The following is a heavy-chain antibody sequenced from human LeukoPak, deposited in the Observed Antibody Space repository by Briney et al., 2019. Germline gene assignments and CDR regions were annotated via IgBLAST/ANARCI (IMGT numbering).Heavy chain of an antibody. CDR1: GFTLSNYA. Sequence: GGSLRLSCAASGFTLSNYAMSWVRQAPGKGLEWVSVISGSGGSTYYADSVKGRFTISRDNAKNSLYLQMNSLRVEDTAVYYCARNWNYFSCWGQGTLVTVSS. CDR3: ARNWNYFSC. J-gene: IGHJ4*02. V-gene: IGHV3-23*01. D-gene: IGHD1-1*01. CDR2: ISGSGGST.